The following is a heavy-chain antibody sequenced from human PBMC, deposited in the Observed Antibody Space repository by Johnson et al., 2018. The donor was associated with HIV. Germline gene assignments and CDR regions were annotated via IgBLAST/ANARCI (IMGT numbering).Heavy chain of an antibody. V-gene: IGHV3-30*19. CDR2: IWYDGSNK. CDR1: GFTFSSYG. J-gene: IGHJ3*02. CDR3: ARERGRIAADAFDI. D-gene: IGHD6-13*01. Sequence: QVQLVESGGGVVQPGRSLRLSCAASGFTFSSYGMHWVRQAPGKGLEWVAVIWYDGSNKYYADSVKGRITISRDNSKNTLYLQMNSLRAEDTAVYYCARERGRIAADAFDIWGQGTMVTVSS.